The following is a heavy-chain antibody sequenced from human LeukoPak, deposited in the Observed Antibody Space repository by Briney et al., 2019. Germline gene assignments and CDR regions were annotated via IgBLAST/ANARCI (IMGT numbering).Heavy chain of an antibody. CDR3: AKAGGRYCSSATCNRYDY. J-gene: IGHJ4*02. CDR2: ISGSGEST. CDR1: RFTFTNYA. V-gene: IGHV3-23*01. D-gene: IGHD2-2*02. Sequence: RGSLRLSCAASRFTFTNYAMSWVRQAPGKGLEWVSTISGSGESTYYADPVKGRFTMSRDNSKNTLYLQMNSLRAEDTAVYHCAKAGGRYCSSATCNRYDYWGQGALVIVSS.